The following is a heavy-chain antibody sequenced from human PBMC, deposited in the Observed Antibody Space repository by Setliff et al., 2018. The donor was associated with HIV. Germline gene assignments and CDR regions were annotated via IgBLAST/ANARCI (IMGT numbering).Heavy chain of an antibody. J-gene: IGHJ6*03. D-gene: IGHD3-3*01. CDR2: IIPILGVA. V-gene: IGHV1-69*02. CDR1: RSTFNSHT. Sequence: ASVKGSCKASRSTFNSHTINWVRQAPGQGLDWMGRIIPILGVANYAQRFQGKVTITADKSTSTAYMELTSLRFDDTAMYYCVRGVQSPPHYSYYYMDVWGEGTMVTVSS. CDR3: VRGVQSPPHYSYYYMDV.